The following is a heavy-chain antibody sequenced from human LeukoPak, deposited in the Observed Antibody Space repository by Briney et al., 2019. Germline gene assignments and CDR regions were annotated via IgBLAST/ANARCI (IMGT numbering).Heavy chain of an antibody. D-gene: IGHD3-10*01. Sequence: ASVKVSCKASGYTFTSYGISWVRQAPGQGLGWMGWISAYNGNTNYAQKLQGRVTMTTDTSTSTAYMELRSLRSDDTAVYYCARDKVPLLWFGELLYPAFDYWGQGTLVTVSS. J-gene: IGHJ4*02. CDR2: ISAYNGNT. CDR3: ARDKVPLLWFGELLYPAFDY. V-gene: IGHV1-18*01. CDR1: GYTFTSYG.